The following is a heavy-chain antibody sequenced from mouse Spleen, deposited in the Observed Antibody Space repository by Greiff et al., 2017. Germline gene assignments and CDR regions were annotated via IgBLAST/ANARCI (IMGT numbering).Heavy chain of an antibody. V-gene: IGHV2-6-1*01. CDR2: IWSDGGT. D-gene: IGHD2-4*01. Sequence: QVQLKETGPGLVAPSQSLSITCTVSGFSLTSYGVHWVRQPPGKGLEWLGVIWSDGGTNDNSALKSRLSISKDNSKSQVFLKMNRLQTDDTAMYYCARQGGYDYDGSWFAYWGQGTLVTVSA. J-gene: IGHJ3*01. CDR1: GFSLTSYG. CDR3: ARQGGYDYDGSWFAY.